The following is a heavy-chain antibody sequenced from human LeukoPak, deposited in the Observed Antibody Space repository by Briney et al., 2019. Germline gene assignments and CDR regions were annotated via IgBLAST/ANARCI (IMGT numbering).Heavy chain of an antibody. CDR1: GFTFSSYS. Sequence: GGSLRLSCAASGFTFSSYSMNWFRQAPGKGLEWVSSISSSSSYIYYAESVKGRFTISRDNARNSLYLQMNSLRAEDTAVYYCARDYPGSPSSDAFDIWGQGTMVTVSS. V-gene: IGHV3-21*01. J-gene: IGHJ3*02. D-gene: IGHD3-16*02. CDR3: ARDYPGSPSSDAFDI. CDR2: ISSSSSYI.